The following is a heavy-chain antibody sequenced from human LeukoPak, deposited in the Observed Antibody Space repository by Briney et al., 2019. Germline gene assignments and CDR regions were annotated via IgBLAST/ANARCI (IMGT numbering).Heavy chain of an antibody. D-gene: IGHD3-3*01. CDR2: IHYTGGT. V-gene: IGHV4-39*01. Sequence: SEPLSPTCTVSGGSISSSTYYWGWIRQPPGKGLEWMGSIHYTGGTYYNPSLKSRVTISVDTSNNQFSLKLSSVTAADTAIYYCARVAAKNFGMLNSNFDPWGQGTLVTVSS. CDR1: GGSISSSTYY. J-gene: IGHJ5*02. CDR3: ARVAAKNFGMLNSNFDP.